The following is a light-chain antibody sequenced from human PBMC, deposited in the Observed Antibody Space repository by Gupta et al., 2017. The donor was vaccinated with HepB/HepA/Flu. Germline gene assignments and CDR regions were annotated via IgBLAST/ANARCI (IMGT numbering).Light chain of an antibody. Sequence: EIVLTQSPATLSVSPGERATLSCRASQSVSSNLAWYQQKPGQAPRLLIYGASTRATGIPDSFCGSGERKDFTPTSSRQQYEDCAGYYGHQDNTSLVFGRGTKVDIK. V-gene: IGKV3-15*01. CDR2: GAS. J-gene: IGKJ3*01. CDR3: HQDNTSLV. CDR1: QSVSSN.